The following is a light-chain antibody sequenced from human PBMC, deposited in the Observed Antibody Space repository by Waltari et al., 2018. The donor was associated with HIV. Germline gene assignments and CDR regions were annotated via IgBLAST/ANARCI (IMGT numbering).Light chain of an antibody. CDR1: QVISAW. Sequence: DIQMTQSPSTVSASVGDRGTISCRASQVISAWLVWYQQKPGQAPQLLVSAPYNLQLWVPARFSGEMSGTSFSLTINALRPEDSATYYCQQSYAFPYTFGRGTKGEI. J-gene: IGKJ3*01. CDR3: QQSYAFPYT. CDR2: APY. V-gene: IGKV1-12*01.